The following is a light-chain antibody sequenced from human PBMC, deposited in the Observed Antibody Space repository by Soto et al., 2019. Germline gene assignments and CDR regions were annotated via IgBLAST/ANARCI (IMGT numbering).Light chain of an antibody. CDR2: SNN. Sequence: QSALTQPPSASGTPGQRVTISCSGSSSNIGSNTVNWYQQLPGTAPNLLIYSNNQRPSGVPDRFSGSKSGTSASLAISGLQSEDEADYYCASWDGSLNAYVFGTGTKVTVL. CDR1: SSNIGSNT. CDR3: ASWDGSLNAYV. V-gene: IGLV1-44*01. J-gene: IGLJ1*01.